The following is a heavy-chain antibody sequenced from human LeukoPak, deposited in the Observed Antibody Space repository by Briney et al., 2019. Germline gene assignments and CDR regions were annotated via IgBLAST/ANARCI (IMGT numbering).Heavy chain of an antibody. Sequence: ASVKVSCKAFGYTFTSFYMHWVRQAPGKGLEWMGIINPSGGSTSYAQRFQGRVTMTRDTSTSTVYMELSSLRSEDTAVYYCAREGYYDSSGDHFYGMDVWGQGTKVTVS. J-gene: IGHJ6*02. CDR2: INPSGGST. CDR1: GYTFTSFY. D-gene: IGHD3-22*01. CDR3: AREGYYDSSGDHFYGMDV. V-gene: IGHV1-46*01.